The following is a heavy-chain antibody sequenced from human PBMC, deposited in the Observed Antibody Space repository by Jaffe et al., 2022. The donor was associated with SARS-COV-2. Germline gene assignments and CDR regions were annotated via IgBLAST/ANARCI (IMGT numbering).Heavy chain of an antibody. CDR1: GFTFGSYT. V-gene: IGHV3-48*01. J-gene: IGHJ3*02. CDR2: ISSSSSTM. CDR3: ARPGYSSHWGLGALDI. D-gene: IGHD6-19*01. Sequence: EVQLVESGGGLVQPGGSLRLSCAASGFTFGSYTMNWVRQAPGKGLEWISHISSSSSTMYYADSVKGRFTISRDNGKNSLFLQMNSLRAEDTAVYYCARPGYSSHWGLGALDIWGQGTMVTVSS.